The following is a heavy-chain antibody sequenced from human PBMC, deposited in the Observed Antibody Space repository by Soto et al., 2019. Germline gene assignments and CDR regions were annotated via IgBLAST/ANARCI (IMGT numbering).Heavy chain of an antibody. J-gene: IGHJ5*02. CDR2: MYYDGNT. CDR3: VRVRAIDYGNRDSLVNHWFDP. V-gene: IGHV4-30-2*01. Sequence: SETLSLTCAVSGGSISSGGYSWGWIRQPPGKGLEWIGYMYYDGNTYYDPSLKSRVTISVDKSQNQVSLRLSSVTAADTAVYYCVRVRAIDYGNRDSLVNHWFDPWGQGTLVTVSS. D-gene: IGHD3-10*01. CDR1: GGSISSGGYS.